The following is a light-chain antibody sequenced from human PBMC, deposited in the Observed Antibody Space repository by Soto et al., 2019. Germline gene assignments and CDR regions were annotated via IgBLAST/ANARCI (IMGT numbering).Light chain of an antibody. J-gene: IGKJ1*01. CDR1: QSVGRN. V-gene: IGKV3-15*01. Sequence: LMTQSPATLSVSPGERATLSCTASQSVGRNLVWFQQKPGQAPRLLIYGASARAYGIPDRFSGSGSGTEFTLTISSLQSEDFAVYHCQQYNNWPRTFGQGTRVEIK. CDR3: QQYNNWPRT. CDR2: GAS.